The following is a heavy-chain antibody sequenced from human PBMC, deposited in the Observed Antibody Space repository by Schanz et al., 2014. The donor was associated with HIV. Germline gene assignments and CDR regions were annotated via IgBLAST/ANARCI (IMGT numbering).Heavy chain of an antibody. CDR3: TREGNYYGGSGPGH. Sequence: EVQLLEFGGGSVRPGESLRLSCLASGFTFNNYAMSWVRQAPGKGLEWVAVINWNGDTTYYADSVKGRFTISRDNSNNVLFLHMPTLRAEDTATYYCTREGNYYGGSGPGHWGQG. J-gene: IGHJ1*01. CDR2: INWNGDTT. CDR1: GFTFNNYA. V-gene: IGHV3-23*01. D-gene: IGHD2-21*01.